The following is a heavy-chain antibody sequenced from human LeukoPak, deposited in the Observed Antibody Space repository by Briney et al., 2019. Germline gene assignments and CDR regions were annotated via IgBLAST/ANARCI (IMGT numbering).Heavy chain of an antibody. Sequence: AGGSLRLSCAASGFTFSSHGMHWVRQAPGKGLEWVAFIRYDGSNKYYADSVKGRFTISRDNSKNTLYLQVNSLRAEDTAVYYCAKDNRPYCSSTSYPPQNWGQGTLVTVSS. CDR2: IRYDGSNK. J-gene: IGHJ4*02. CDR1: GFTFSSHG. V-gene: IGHV3-30*02. D-gene: IGHD2-2*01. CDR3: AKDNRPYCSSTSYPPQN.